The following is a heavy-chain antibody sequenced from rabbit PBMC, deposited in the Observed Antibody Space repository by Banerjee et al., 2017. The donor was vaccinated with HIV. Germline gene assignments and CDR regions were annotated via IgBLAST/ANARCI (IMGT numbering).Heavy chain of an antibody. CDR1: GFSFSSNYY. D-gene: IGHD6-1*01. CDR3: ARGGYYTYGYTGYAYAMDYFSL. J-gene: IGHJ4*01. CDR2: ISGGNSGST. Sequence: QSLEESGGDLVKPGASLTLTCTASGFSFSSNYYMRWVRQAPGKGLEWIACISGGNSGSTYYASWAKGRFTISSASSTTVTLQMTSLTAADTATYFCARGGYYTYGYTGYAYAMDYFSLWGQGTLVTVS. V-gene: IGHV1S40*01.